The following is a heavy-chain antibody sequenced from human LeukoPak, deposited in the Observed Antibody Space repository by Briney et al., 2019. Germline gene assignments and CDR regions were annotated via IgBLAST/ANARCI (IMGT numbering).Heavy chain of an antibody. V-gene: IGHV4-39*07. Sequence: PGGSLRLSCTVSGFSLSSYAMSWVRRAPGKGLEWIGSIYYSGSTYYNPSLKSRVTISVDTSKNQFSLKLSSVTAADTAVYYCARITHLWFGELSGVDYWGQGTLVTVSS. D-gene: IGHD3-10*01. CDR3: ARITHLWFGELSGVDY. J-gene: IGHJ4*02. CDR1: GFSLSSYA. CDR2: IYYSGST.